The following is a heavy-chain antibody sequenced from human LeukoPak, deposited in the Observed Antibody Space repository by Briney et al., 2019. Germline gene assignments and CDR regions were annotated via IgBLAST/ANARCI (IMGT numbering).Heavy chain of an antibody. CDR3: ARGGPYYNWFAP. J-gene: IGHJ5*02. V-gene: IGHV3-30*04. CDR2: ISYDGSNK. D-gene: IGHD1-26*01. Sequence: GRSLRLSCAASGFTFSSYAMHWVRQAPGKGLEWVAVISYDGSNKYYADSVKGRFTISRDNSKNTLYLQMNSLRAEDTAVYYCARGGPYYNWFAPWGQGTLVTVSS. CDR1: GFTFSSYA.